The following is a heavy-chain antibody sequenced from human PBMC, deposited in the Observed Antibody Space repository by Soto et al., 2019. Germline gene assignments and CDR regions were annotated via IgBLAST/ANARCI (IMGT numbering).Heavy chain of an antibody. CDR2: ISYDGSNK. J-gene: IGHJ6*02. V-gene: IGHV3-30-3*01. Sequence: GGSLRLSCAASGFTFSSYAMHWVRQAPGKGLEWVAVISYDGSNKYYADSVKGRFTISRDNSKNTLYLQMNSLRAEDTAVYYCARDLWGRPNYYYGMDVWGQGTTVTVSS. CDR3: ARDLWGRPNYYYGMDV. CDR1: GFTFSSYA. D-gene: IGHD3-10*01.